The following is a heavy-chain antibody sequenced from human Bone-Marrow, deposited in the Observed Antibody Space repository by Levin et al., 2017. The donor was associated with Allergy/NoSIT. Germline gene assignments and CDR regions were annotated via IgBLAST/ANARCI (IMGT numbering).Heavy chain of an antibody. J-gene: IGHJ6*02. CDR3: AGLLLRSYYYYYGMDV. D-gene: IGHD3-22*01. CDR1: GGSFSGYY. CDR2: INHSGST. V-gene: IGHV4-34*01. Sequence: PGGSLRLSCAVYGGSFSGYYWSWIRQPPGKGLEWIGEINHSGSTNYNPSLKSRVTISVDTSKNQFSLKLSSVTAADTAVYYCAGLLLRSYYYYYGMDVWGQGTTVTVSS.